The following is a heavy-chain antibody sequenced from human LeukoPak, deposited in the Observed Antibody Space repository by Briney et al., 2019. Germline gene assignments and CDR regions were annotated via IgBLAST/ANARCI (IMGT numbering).Heavy chain of an antibody. D-gene: IGHD6-13*01. Sequence: GASVKVSCKASGYTFTSYDINWVRQATGQGLEWMGWMNPNSGNTGYAQKFQGRVTMTRNTSTSTAYMELSSLRSEDTAVYYCARIGQQLLGFDYWGQGTLVTVSS. CDR3: ARIGQQLLGFDY. J-gene: IGHJ4*02. CDR1: GYTFTSYD. CDR2: MNPNSGNT. V-gene: IGHV1-8*01.